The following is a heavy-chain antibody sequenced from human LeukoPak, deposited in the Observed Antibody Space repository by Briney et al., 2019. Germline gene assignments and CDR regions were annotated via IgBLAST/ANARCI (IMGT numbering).Heavy chain of an antibody. Sequence: PGGSLRLSCAASGFTFSSYEMNWVRQAPRKGLEWVAYISSSGSTIYYADSVKGRFTISRDNAKNSLYLQMNSLRAEDTAVYYCARGRFGGVIVHWGRGTLVTVSS. CDR3: ARGRFGGVIVH. CDR2: ISSSGSTI. V-gene: IGHV3-48*03. J-gene: IGHJ4*02. D-gene: IGHD3-16*02. CDR1: GFTFSSYE.